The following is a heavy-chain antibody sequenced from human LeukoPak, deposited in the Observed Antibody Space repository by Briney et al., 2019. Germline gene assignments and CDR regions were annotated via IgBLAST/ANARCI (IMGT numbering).Heavy chain of an antibody. CDR2: IKQDGSEK. V-gene: IGHV3-7*01. Sequence: GGSLRLSWAASGFTFSSYWMSWVRQAPGKGLEWVANIKQDGSEKYYVDSVKGRFTISRDNAKNSLYLQMNSLRAEDTAVYYCARDRAVPTTYWVREYYFDYWGQGTLVTVSS. D-gene: IGHD2-2*01. CDR1: GFTFSSYW. CDR3: ARDRAVPTTYWVREYYFDY. J-gene: IGHJ4*02.